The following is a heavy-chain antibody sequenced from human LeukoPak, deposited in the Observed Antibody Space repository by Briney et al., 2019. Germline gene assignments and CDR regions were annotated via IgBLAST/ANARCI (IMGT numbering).Heavy chain of an antibody. V-gene: IGHV3-33*01. J-gene: IGHJ3*02. CDR3: ASKYCSGGSCYSWYNAFDI. Sequence: PGRSLRLSCAASGFTFSSYGMHWVRQAPGKGLEWVAVIWYDGSNKYYADSVKGRFTISRDNSKNTLYLQMNSLRAEDTAVYYCASKYCSGGSCYSWYNAFDIWGQGTMVTVSS. CDR2: IWYDGSNK. CDR1: GFTFSSYG. D-gene: IGHD2-15*01.